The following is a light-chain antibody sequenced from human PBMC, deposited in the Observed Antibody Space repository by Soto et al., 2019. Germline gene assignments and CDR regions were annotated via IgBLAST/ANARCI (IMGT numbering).Light chain of an antibody. V-gene: IGLV2-14*03. CDR1: SSDIGAYKY. Sequence: QAVVTQPASVSGSPGQSITISCTGTSSDIGAYKYVSWYQQHPGKAPKLMIYDVNIRPSGVSNRFSGSKSGNTASLTISGLQAEDEADYYCTSWTTSTTMVFGGGTKVTVL. CDR3: TSWTTSTTMV. CDR2: DVN. J-gene: IGLJ2*01.